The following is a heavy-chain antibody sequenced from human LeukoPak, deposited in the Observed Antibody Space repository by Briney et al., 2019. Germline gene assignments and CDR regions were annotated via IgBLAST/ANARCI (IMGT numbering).Heavy chain of an antibody. J-gene: IGHJ4*02. Sequence: GRSLRLSCAASGFTFSSYGMHWVRQAPGKGPEWVAVIWYDGSNKYYADSVKGRFTISRDNSKNTLYLQMNSLRAEDTAVYYCARWGYSYGYYFDYWGQGTLVTVSS. CDR1: GFTFSSYG. D-gene: IGHD5-18*01. CDR2: IWYDGSNK. V-gene: IGHV3-33*01. CDR3: ARWGYSYGYYFDY.